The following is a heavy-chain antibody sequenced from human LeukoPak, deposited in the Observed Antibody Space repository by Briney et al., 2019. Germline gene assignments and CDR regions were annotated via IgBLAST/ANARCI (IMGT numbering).Heavy chain of an antibody. D-gene: IGHD3-22*01. CDR1: GFIVSSNY. J-gene: IGHJ4*02. CDR3: AKDRPNYHESNGHYYRRDGDY. CDR2: ISSSGDVT. V-gene: IGHV3-23*01. Sequence: GGSLRLSCAASGFIVSSNYMSWVHQAPGKGLEWVSSISSSGDVTFYADSVKDRFTISRDNSKNTLYLQMSRLRAEDTAVYYCAKDRPNYHESNGHYYRRDGDYWGQGTLVTVPS.